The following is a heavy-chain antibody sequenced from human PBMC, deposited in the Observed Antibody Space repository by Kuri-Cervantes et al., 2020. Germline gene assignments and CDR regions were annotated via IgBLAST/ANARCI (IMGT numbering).Heavy chain of an antibody. J-gene: IGHJ5*02. D-gene: IGHD2-2*01. V-gene: IGHV4-34*01. Sequence: SETLSLTCAVYGGSFSGYYWSWIRQPPGKGLEWIGEINHSGSTNYNPSLKSRVTISVDTSKNQFSLKLSSVTAADTAVYYCARGLRYCSSTSCYGGNWFDPWGQGTLVTVSS. CDR1: GGSFSGYY. CDR3: ARGLRYCSSTSCYGGNWFDP. CDR2: INHSGST.